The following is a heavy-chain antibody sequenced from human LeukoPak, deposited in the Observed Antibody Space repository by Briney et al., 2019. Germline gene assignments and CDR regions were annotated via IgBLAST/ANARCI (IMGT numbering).Heavy chain of an antibody. CDR3: VTGRRNFLNGHYAGMESY. CDR1: GFTFSNFE. D-gene: IGHD3-3*01. J-gene: IGHJ1*01. CDR2: ITSSGAAK. V-gene: IGHV3-48*03. Sequence: GGSLRLSCAASGFTFSNFEMNWVRQAPGKGLEWISRITSSGAAKYYADSVKGRFTISRDNAKNSVYLQMDSLRAGDTAVYYCVTGRRNFLNGHYAGMESYWGQGTLVSVSS.